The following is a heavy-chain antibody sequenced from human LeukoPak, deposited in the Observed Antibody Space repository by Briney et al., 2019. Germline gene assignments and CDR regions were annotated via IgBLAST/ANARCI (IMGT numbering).Heavy chain of an antibody. J-gene: IGHJ4*02. CDR2: ISYDGSNK. Sequence: GGSLRLSCAASGFTFSSYAMHWVRQAPGKGLEWVAVISYDGSNKYYADSVKGRFTISRDNSKNTLYLQMNSLRAEDTAVYYCARDLWYYYDSSGYYSLSYWGQGTLVTVSS. CDR1: GFTFSSYA. D-gene: IGHD3-22*01. V-gene: IGHV3-30-3*01. CDR3: ARDLWYYYDSSGYYSLSY.